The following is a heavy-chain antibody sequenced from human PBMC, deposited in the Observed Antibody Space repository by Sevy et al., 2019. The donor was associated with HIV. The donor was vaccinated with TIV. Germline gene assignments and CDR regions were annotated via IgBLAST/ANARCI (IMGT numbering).Heavy chain of an antibody. CDR3: ARERGKVVPAARNYYYYYYMDV. CDR1: GGSFSGYY. Sequence: SETLSLTCAVYGGSFSGYYWSWICQPPGKGLEWIGEINHSGSTNYNPSLKSRVTISVDTSKNQFSLKLSSVTAADTAVYYCARERGKVVPAARNYYYYYYMDVWGKGTTVTVSS. V-gene: IGHV4-34*01. CDR2: INHSGST. D-gene: IGHD2-2*01. J-gene: IGHJ6*03.